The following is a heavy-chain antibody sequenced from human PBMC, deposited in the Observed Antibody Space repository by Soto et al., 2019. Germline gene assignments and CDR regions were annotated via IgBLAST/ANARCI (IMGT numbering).Heavy chain of an antibody. CDR3: TTYSSSWKFDY. Sequence: EVQLVESGGGLVKPGGSLRLPCAASGFTFSNAWMSWVRQAPGKGLEWVGRIKSKTDGGTTDYAAPVKGRFTISRDDSKNTLYLQMNSLKTEDTAVYYCTTYSSSWKFDYWGQGTLVTVSS. J-gene: IGHJ4*02. CDR1: GFTFSNAW. CDR2: IKSKTDGGTT. D-gene: IGHD6-13*01. V-gene: IGHV3-15*01.